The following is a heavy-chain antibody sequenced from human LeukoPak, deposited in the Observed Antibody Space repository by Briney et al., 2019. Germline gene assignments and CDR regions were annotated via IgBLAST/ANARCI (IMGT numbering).Heavy chain of an antibody. CDR2: INPSGGST. J-gene: IGHJ3*02. Sequence: ASVKVSCKASGYTFTSYGISWVRQAPGQGLEWMGIINPSGGSTSYAQKFQGRVTMTRDTSTSTVYMELSSLRSEDTAVYYCARVTANPATPDYGDYVHAFDIWGQGTMVTVSS. CDR3: ARVTANPATPDYGDYVHAFDI. D-gene: IGHD4-17*01. V-gene: IGHV1-46*01. CDR1: GYTFTSYG.